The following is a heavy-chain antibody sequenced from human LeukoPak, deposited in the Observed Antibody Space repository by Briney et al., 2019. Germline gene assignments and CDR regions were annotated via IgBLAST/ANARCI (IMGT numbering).Heavy chain of an antibody. D-gene: IGHD2-8*01. Sequence: SETLSLTCTVSGGSISSGSYYWSWIRQPAGKGLEWIGRIYTSGSTNYNPSLKSLVTISVDTSKNQFSLKLSSVTAADTAVYYCARGGLYCTNGVCYTWFDPWGQGTLVTVSS. CDR2: IYTSGST. CDR3: ARGGLYCTNGVCYTWFDP. J-gene: IGHJ5*02. V-gene: IGHV4-61*02. CDR1: GGSISSGSYY.